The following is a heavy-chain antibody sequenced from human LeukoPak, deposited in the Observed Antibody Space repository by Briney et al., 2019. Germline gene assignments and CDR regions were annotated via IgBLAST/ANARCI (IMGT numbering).Heavy chain of an antibody. CDR3: ARGLGYCTSTTCLLPFDY. J-gene: IGHJ4*02. CDR2: IYSGGST. D-gene: IGHD2-2*01. CDR1: GFTVSTYY. V-gene: IGHV3-53*01. Sequence: PGGSLRLSCAASGFTVSTYYMTWVRQAPGKGLECVSVIYSGGSTYYADYVKGRFTVSRDKNTLYLQMNSLRAEDTAMYYCARGLGYCTSTTCLLPFDYWGQGTLVTVSS.